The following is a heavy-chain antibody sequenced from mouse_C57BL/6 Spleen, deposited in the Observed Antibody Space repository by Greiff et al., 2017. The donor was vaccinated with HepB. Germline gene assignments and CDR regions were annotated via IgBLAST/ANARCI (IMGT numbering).Heavy chain of an antibody. CDR3: ARKRITTVVGGDYFDY. D-gene: IGHD1-1*01. V-gene: IGHV1-72*01. CDR2: IDPNSGGT. Sequence: QVQLKQPGAELVKPGASVKLSCKASGYTFTSYWMHWVKQRPGRGLEWIGRIDPNSGGTKYNEKFKSKATLTVDKPSSTAYMQLSSLTSEDSAVYYCARKRITTVVGGDYFDYWGQGTTLTVSS. CDR1: GYTFTSYW. J-gene: IGHJ2*01.